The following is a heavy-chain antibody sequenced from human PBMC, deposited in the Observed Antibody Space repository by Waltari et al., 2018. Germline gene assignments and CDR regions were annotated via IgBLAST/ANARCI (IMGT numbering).Heavy chain of an antibody. D-gene: IGHD2-15*01. CDR1: GGSISSGSHS. CDR2: IYTSGST. Sequence: QVQLQESGPGLVKPSQTLSLTCTVSGGSISSGSHSWSWIRQPAGKGLAWIGRIYTSGSTTSNPSLKSRVTISVDTSKNQFSLKLSSVTAADTAVYYCARAVVAAFDYWGQGTLVTVSS. V-gene: IGHV4-61*02. J-gene: IGHJ4*02. CDR3: ARAVVAAFDY.